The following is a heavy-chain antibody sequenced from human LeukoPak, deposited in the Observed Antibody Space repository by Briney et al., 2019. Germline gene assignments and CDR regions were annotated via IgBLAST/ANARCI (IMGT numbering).Heavy chain of an antibody. CDR3: ARGLLWFGELSPPGY. J-gene: IGHJ4*02. D-gene: IGHD3-10*01. CDR2: INAGNGNT. Sequence: ASVKVSCKASGYTFTNYAMHWVRQASGQGLEWMGWINAGNGNTRYSQKFQDRVTITRDTSANTAYMELSSLRSEDTAVYFCARGLLWFGELSPPGYWGQGTLVTVSS. CDR1: GYTFTNYA. V-gene: IGHV1-3*01.